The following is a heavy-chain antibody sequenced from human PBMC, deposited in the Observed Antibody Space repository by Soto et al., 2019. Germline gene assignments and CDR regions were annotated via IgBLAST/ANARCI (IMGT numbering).Heavy chain of an antibody. J-gene: IGHJ4*02. CDR2: FDPEDGAQ. CDR1: GYTLTGFS. CDR3: ATLFYDSGSYYLFDY. D-gene: IGHD3-10*01. V-gene: IGHV1-24*01. Sequence: ASVQVSFKVSGYTLTGFSLHGLLQAPAKAPEMMGGFDPEDGAQIFAQKFQGSVTMTEVTSTGTADMELSSLSSEDMVVYYCATLFYDSGSYYLFDYWGEGTLVTVPS.